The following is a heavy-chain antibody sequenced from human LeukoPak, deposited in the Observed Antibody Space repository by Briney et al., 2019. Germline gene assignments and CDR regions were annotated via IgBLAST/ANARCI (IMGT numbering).Heavy chain of an antibody. Sequence: PGGSLRLSCAASGFTFSSYWMSWVRQAPGRGLEWVANIKYDGSEIYSVDSVKGRFTPSRDNAKNSLYLQMDSLRAEVTAVYYCARHIPIIYYFDYWGQGTLVTVSS. J-gene: IGHJ4*02. CDR1: GFTFSSYW. D-gene: IGHD2-21*01. CDR2: IKYDGSEI. CDR3: ARHIPIIYYFDY. V-gene: IGHV3-7*05.